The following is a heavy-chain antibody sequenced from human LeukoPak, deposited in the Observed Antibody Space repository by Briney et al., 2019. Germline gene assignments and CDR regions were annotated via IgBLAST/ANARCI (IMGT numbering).Heavy chain of an antibody. CDR1: GYTFTNYG. Sequence: ASVTVSCKASGYTFTNYGISWVRQAPGQGLEWMGWISAYNTNTNYAQKLQGRVTMTTDTSTSTAYVELKSLRSDDAAVYYCARDIGYRSGSYYFDYWGQGTLVTVSS. CDR2: ISAYNTNT. CDR3: ARDIGYRSGSYYFDY. D-gene: IGHD5-18*01. J-gene: IGHJ4*02. V-gene: IGHV1-18*01.